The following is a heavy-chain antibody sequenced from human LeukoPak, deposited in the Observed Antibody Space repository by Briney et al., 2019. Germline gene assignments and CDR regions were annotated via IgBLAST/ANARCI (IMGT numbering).Heavy chain of an antibody. V-gene: IGHV3-30*18. Sequence: GGSLRLSCAASGFTFSNYAMHWVRQAPGKGLEWVAVISSDGSNKYYTDSVKGRFTISRDNSKNTLYLQMNSLRAEDTAVYYCAKDLGYCSSTSCYWYYYYMDVWGKGTTVTVSS. CDR1: GFTFSNYA. CDR3: AKDLGYCSSTSCYWYYYYMDV. J-gene: IGHJ6*03. CDR2: ISSDGSNK. D-gene: IGHD2-2*01.